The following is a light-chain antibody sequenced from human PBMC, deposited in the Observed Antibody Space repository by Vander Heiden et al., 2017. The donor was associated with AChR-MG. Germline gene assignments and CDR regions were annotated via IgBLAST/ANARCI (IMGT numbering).Light chain of an antibody. Sequence: DIQMTQSPSSLSVFVGDRVTITCRASQSISRYLNWYQHKPGQAPKLLIYAASSLQSGVPSRFSGSGSGTDFALTISSLQPEDFATYYCQQTDSSPQAFGGGTKVEVK. CDR1: QSISRY. V-gene: IGKV1-39*01. J-gene: IGKJ4*01. CDR2: AAS. CDR3: QQTDSSPQA.